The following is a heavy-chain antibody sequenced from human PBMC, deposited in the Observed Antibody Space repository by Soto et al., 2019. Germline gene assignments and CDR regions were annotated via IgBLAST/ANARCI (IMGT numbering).Heavy chain of an antibody. D-gene: IGHD3-22*01. Sequence: SETLSLTCSVSGGSISSSRYYWGWIRQPPGKGLEWIGYISYTGNTNYNPSLKSRVTLSLDTSKNQFSLKLSSVTAADTAVYYCARESRGYYDSSGFSSVLDYWGQGTLVTVSS. CDR1: GGSISSSRYY. J-gene: IGHJ4*02. CDR2: ISYTGNT. V-gene: IGHV4-61*01. CDR3: ARESRGYYDSSGFSSVLDY.